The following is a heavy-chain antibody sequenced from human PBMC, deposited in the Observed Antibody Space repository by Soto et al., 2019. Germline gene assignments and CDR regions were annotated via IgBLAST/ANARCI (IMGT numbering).Heavy chain of an antibody. CDR2: IYYSGST. Sequence: SETLSLTCTVSGGSISSYYWSWIRQPPGKGLEWIGYIYYSGSTNYNPSLKSRVTISVDTSKNQFSLKLSSVTAADTAVYYCARAHRGYCSSTSCLAESNWFDPWGQGTLVTVSS. D-gene: IGHD2-2*01. V-gene: IGHV4-59*12. J-gene: IGHJ5*02. CDR1: GGSISSYY. CDR3: ARAHRGYCSSTSCLAESNWFDP.